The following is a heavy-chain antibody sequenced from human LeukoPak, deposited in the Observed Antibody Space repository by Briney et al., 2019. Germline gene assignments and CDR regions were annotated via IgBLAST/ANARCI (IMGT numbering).Heavy chain of an antibody. CDR3: ARHPGGLWYVDTAMGDY. D-gene: IGHD5-18*01. J-gene: IGHJ4*02. CDR2: IYPGDSDT. Sequence: GESLQISWQASGSPFTSYWIGGVRQLPAKGREWMGIIYPGDSDTTYNPSFQGQVTISADKSISTAYLQWSSLKASDTAMYYCARHPGGLWYVDTAMGDYWGQGTLVTVSS. V-gene: IGHV5-51*01. CDR1: GSPFTSYW.